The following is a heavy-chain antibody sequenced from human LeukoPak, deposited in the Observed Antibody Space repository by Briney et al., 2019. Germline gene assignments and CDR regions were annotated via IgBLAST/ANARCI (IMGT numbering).Heavy chain of an antibody. CDR1: GFTFDDYG. J-gene: IGHJ4*02. CDR2: LNWNGGST. CDR3: ARNYYDSSGYYLLLPDY. D-gene: IGHD3-22*01. V-gene: IGHV3-20*04. Sequence: GGSLRLSCTASGFTFDDYGMSWVRQAPGKGLEWVSGLNWNGGSTGYADSVKGRFTISRDNAKNSLYLQMNSLRAEDTVLCYCARNYYDSSGYYLLLPDYWGQGTLVTVSS.